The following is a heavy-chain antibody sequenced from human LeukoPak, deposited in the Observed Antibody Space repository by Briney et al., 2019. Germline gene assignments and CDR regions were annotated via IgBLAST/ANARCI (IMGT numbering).Heavy chain of an antibody. D-gene: IGHD5-18*01. Sequence: PGRSLRLSCAASGFTFSNYGMHWVRQAPGKGLEWVAVIWYDGSNKYYVDSAKGRFTISRDNSKNTLYLQMNSLRAEDTAMYYCAKDRDTAMEIDYWGQGTLVTVSS. V-gene: IGHV3-33*06. CDR1: GFTFSNYG. CDR2: IWYDGSNK. CDR3: AKDRDTAMEIDY. J-gene: IGHJ4*02.